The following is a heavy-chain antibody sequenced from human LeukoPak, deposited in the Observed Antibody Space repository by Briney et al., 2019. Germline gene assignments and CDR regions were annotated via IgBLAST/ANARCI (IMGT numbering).Heavy chain of an antibody. D-gene: IGHD5-12*01. CDR2: IYYSGST. CDR1: GGSISSSSYY. Sequence: PSETLSLTCTVSGGSISSSSYYWGWIRQPPGKGLEWIGSIYYSGSTYYNPSLKSRVTISVDTSKNQFSLQLSSVTAADTAVYYCARFDSGYDYYDYWGQGTLVTVSS. CDR3: ARFDSGYDYYDY. V-gene: IGHV4-39*07. J-gene: IGHJ4*02.